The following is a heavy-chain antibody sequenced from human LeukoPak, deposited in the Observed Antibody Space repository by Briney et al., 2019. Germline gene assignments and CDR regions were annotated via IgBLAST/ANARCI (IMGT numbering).Heavy chain of an antibody. CDR1: GESFSGYY. V-gene: IGHV4-34*01. D-gene: IGHD5-12*01. CDR2: INHSGST. CDR3: ASGGYSGYDWKGIFDY. Sequence: SETLSLTCAVYGESFSGYYWSWIRQPPGKGLEWIGTINHSGSTNYNPSLKSRVTISVDTSKNQFSLRLNSVTAADTAVYYCASGGYSGYDWKGIFDYWGQGTLVTVSS. J-gene: IGHJ4*02.